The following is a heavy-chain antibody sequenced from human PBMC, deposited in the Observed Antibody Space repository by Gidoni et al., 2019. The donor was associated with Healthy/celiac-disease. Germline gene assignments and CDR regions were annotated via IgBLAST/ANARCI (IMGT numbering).Heavy chain of an antibody. CDR3: ARDRGYCSSTSCSYFDY. CDR2: ISYDGSNK. Sequence: QVQLVESGGGVVQPGRSLRLSCAASGFTFSSYAMHWVRQAPGKGLEWVAVISYDGSNKSYADSVKGRFTISRDNSKNTLYLQMNSLRAEDTAVYYCARDRGYCSSTSCSYFDYWGQGTLVTVSS. D-gene: IGHD2-2*01. V-gene: IGHV3-30-3*01. CDR1: GFTFSSYA. J-gene: IGHJ4*02.